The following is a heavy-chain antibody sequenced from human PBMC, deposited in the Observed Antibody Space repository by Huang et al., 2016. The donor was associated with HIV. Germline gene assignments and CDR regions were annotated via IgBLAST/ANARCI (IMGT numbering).Heavy chain of an antibody. CDR1: GYTFTGYY. V-gene: IGHV1-2*02. CDR3: ARDEDVWGSPPLDH. CDR2: IDPKTGGT. Sequence: QVQLVQSGAEVKKPGASVKVSCKASGYTFTGYYLNWVRQAPGQGLGGVGWIDPKTGGTNFAQKFQGRVSMTRDTSINTAYMELSTLRSDDTAIYYGARDEDVWGSPPLDHWGQGTLVTVSS. D-gene: IGHD3-16*01. J-gene: IGHJ4*02.